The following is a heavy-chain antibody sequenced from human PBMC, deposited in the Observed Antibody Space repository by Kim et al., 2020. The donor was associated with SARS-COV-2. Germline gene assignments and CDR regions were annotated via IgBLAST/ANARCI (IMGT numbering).Heavy chain of an antibody. Sequence: GGSLRLSCAASGFTFSSYAMHWVRQAPGKGLEWVAVISYDGSNKYYADSVKGRFTISRDNSKNTLYLQMNSLRAEDTAVYYCARGRFFEVPFDYWGQGTLVTVSS. CDR1: GFTFSSYA. D-gene: IGHD3-10*01. V-gene: IGHV3-30-3*01. J-gene: IGHJ4*02. CDR2: ISYDGSNK. CDR3: ARGRFFEVPFDY.